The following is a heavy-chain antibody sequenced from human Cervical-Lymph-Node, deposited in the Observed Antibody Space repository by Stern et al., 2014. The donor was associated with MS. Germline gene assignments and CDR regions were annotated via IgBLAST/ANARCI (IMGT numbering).Heavy chain of an antibody. J-gene: IGHJ4*02. V-gene: IGHV5-51*01. CDR2: IYPYDSDP. CDR3: ARHVQGFDY. CDR1: GYSFTIYY. Sequence: VQLVESGAEVKKPGESLKISCKLSGYSFTIYYISCVRQMPGKGLEWMGVIYPYDSDPTYRPSFQGQVTISADKSITTAYLQWSSLRASDAAMYYCARHVQGFDYWGQGTLVTVSS.